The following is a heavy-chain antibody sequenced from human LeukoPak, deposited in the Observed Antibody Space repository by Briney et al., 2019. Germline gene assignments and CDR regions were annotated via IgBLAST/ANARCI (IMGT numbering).Heavy chain of an antibody. CDR1: GGSISSSSYY. Sequence: PSETLSLTCTVSGGSISSSSYYWGWIRQPPGKGLEWIGEINHSGSTNYNPSLKSRVTISVDTSKNQFSLKLSSVTAADTAVYYCARVGRGLFSGYWGQGTLVTVSS. J-gene: IGHJ4*02. CDR3: ARVGRGLFSGY. CDR2: INHSGST. D-gene: IGHD1-26*01. V-gene: IGHV4-39*07.